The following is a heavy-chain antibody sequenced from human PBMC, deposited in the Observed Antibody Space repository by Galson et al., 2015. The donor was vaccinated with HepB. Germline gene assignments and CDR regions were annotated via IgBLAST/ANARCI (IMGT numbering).Heavy chain of an antibody. Sequence: SVKVSCKVSGYTLTELSMHWVRQAPGKELEWMGGFDPEDGETIYAQKFQGRVTMTEDTSTDTAYMELSSLRSEDTAVYYCATFRRYFDWLNSPPTDLYYYYGMDVWGQGTTVTVSS. CDR3: ATFRRYFDWLNSPPTDLYYYYGMDV. V-gene: IGHV1-24*01. CDR2: FDPEDGET. CDR1: GYTLTELS. J-gene: IGHJ6*02. D-gene: IGHD3-9*01.